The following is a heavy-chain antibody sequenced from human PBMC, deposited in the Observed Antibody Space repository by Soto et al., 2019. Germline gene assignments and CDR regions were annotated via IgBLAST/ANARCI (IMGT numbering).Heavy chain of an antibody. CDR1: GGTFSSYA. V-gene: IGHV1-69*06. Sequence: SVKVSCKASGGTFSSYAISWVRQAPGQGXEWMGGIIPIFGTANYAQKFQGRVTITADKSTSTAYMELSSLRSEDTAVYYCARVVVVAATPSPPRYYGMDVWGQGTTVTVSS. J-gene: IGHJ6*02. D-gene: IGHD2-15*01. CDR3: ARVVVVAATPSPPRYYGMDV. CDR2: IIPIFGTA.